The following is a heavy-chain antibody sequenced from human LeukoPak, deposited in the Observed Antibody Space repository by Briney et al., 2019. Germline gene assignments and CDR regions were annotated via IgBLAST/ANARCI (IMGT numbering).Heavy chain of an antibody. J-gene: IGHJ5*02. CDR1: GDSISSYY. D-gene: IGHD3-22*01. V-gene: IGHV4-59*01. CDR3: ARFYYFDASGWFDP. CDR2: IYYSGST. Sequence: SETLSLTCTVSGDSISSYYWSWIRQPPGKGLEWIGYIYYSGSTTYNPSLRSRVTISVDTFKNQFSLKLSSVTAADTAMYYCARFYYFDASGWFDPWGQGTPVTVSS.